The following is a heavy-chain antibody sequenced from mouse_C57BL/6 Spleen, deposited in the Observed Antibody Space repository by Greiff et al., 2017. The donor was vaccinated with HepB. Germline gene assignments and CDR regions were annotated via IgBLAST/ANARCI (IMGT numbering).Heavy chain of an antibody. CDR3: ARSYYEYDGWYFDV. V-gene: IGHV1-64*01. J-gene: IGHJ1*03. CDR2: IHPNSGST. D-gene: IGHD2-4*01. Sequence: VQLQQPGAELVKPGASVKLSCKASGYTFTSYWMHWVKQRPGQGLEWIGMIHPNSGSTNYNEKFKSKATLTVDKSSSTAYMQLSSLTSEDSAVYYCARSYYEYDGWYFDVWGTGTTVTVSS. CDR1: GYTFTSYW.